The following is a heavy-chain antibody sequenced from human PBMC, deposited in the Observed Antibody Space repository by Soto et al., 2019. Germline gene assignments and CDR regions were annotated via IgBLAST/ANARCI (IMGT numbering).Heavy chain of an antibody. V-gene: IGHV3-23*01. CDR1: GFTLSSYG. CDR2: NSGSGVNK. CDR3: ARDVSDILTGSPSRFDP. D-gene: IGHD3-9*01. J-gene: IGHJ5*02. Sequence: PGGSLRLSCVASGFTLSSYGMSWVRQAPGKGLEWVSTNSGSGVNKFYSDSVRGRFTISRDNSKNTLFLQMNSLRAEDTALYYCARDVSDILTGSPSRFDPWGQGTLVTVSS.